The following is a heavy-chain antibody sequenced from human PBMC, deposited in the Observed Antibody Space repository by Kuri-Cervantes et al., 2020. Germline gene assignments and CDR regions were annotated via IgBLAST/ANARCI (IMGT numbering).Heavy chain of an antibody. D-gene: IGHD2-15*01. V-gene: IGHV3-9*01. CDR1: GFTFDDYA. CDR3: ARALSPTHPGLLGRFDP. CDR2: ISWNSGSI. J-gene: IGHJ5*02. Sequence: SLKISCAASGFTFDDYAMHWVRQAPGKGLEWVSGISWNSGSIGYADSVKGRFTISRDNAKNSLYLQMNSLRAEDTAVYYCARALSPTHPGLLGRFDPWGQGTLVTVSS.